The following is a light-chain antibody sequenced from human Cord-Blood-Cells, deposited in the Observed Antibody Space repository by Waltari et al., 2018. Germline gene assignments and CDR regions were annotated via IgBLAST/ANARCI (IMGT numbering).Light chain of an antibody. CDR3: QQSYSTPPYT. CDR1: QSIRSY. Sequence: DIQMTQSPSSLSASVGDRVTITCRASQSIRSYLNWYQQKPGKAPKLLIYAASSLQSGVPSRFSGSVSGTDFTLTISSLQPEDFATYYCQQSYSTPPYTFGQGTKREIK. V-gene: IGKV1-39*01. CDR2: AAS. J-gene: IGKJ2*01.